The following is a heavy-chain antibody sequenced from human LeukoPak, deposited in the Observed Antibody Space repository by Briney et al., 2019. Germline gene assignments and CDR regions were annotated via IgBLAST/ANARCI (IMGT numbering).Heavy chain of an antibody. V-gene: IGHV1-69*02. CDR1: GGTFSSYT. Sequence: ASVKVSCKASGGTFSSYTISWVRQAPGQGLERMGRIIPILGIANYAQKFQGRVTITADKSTSTAYMELSSLRSEDTAVYYCATSRTIFGVVRSFDPWGQGTLVTVSS. D-gene: IGHD3-3*01. CDR2: IIPILGIA. J-gene: IGHJ5*02. CDR3: ATSRTIFGVVRSFDP.